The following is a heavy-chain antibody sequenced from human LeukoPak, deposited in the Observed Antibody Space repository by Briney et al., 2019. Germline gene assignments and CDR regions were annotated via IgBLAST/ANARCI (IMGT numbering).Heavy chain of an antibody. Sequence: GGSLRLSCTASGFTFGDHAMSWVRQAPGKGLEWVGFIRSKAYGGTTEYAASVKGRFTISRDDSKSIAYLQMNSLKTEDTAVYYCTRELHYDILTGYFPYYFDYWGQGTLVTVSS. CDR2: IRSKAYGGTT. D-gene: IGHD3-9*01. CDR1: GFTFGDHA. J-gene: IGHJ4*02. V-gene: IGHV3-49*04. CDR3: TRELHYDILTGYFPYYFDY.